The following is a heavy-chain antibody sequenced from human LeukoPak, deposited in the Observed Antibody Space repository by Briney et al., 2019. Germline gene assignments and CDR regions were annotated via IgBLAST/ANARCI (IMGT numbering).Heavy chain of an antibody. CDR2: ISGSGGST. V-gene: IGHV3-23*01. CDR3: AKPRESIAAAGSYFDY. J-gene: IGHJ4*02. Sequence: GGSLRLSCAASGVTSSSYAMSWGRQAPGKGLEWGSAISGSGGSTTYADSVKGRFTISRDNSKNTLYLQMNSLRAEDTAVYYCAKPRESIAAAGSYFDYWGQGTLVTVSS. CDR1: GVTSSSYA. D-gene: IGHD6-13*01.